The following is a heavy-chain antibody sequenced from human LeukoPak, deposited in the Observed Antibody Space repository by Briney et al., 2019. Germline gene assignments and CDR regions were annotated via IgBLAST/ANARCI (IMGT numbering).Heavy chain of an antibody. D-gene: IGHD3-22*01. V-gene: IGHV4-39*02. J-gene: IGHJ1*01. CDR3: ASELDSSGYIRYFQH. CDR1: GGSISSSSYY. Sequence: PSETLSLTCTVSGGSISSSSYYWGWIRQPPGKGLEWIGSIYYSGSTYYNPSLKSRVTISVDTSKNQLSLKLSSVTAADTAVYYCASELDSSGYIRYFQHWGQGTLVTVSS. CDR2: IYYSGST.